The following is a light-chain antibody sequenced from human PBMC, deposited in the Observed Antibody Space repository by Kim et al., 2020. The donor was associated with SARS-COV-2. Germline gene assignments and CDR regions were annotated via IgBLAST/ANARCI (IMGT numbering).Light chain of an antibody. Sequence: GSPGERATLSGTASQSVSSNVAWYQQKPGQAPRLLIYGAATRATGIPARFSGSGSGTEFTLTISSLQSEDFAVYYCQQYNNWPYTFGQGTKLEI. V-gene: IGKV3-15*01. J-gene: IGKJ2*01. CDR1: QSVSSN. CDR3: QQYNNWPYT. CDR2: GAA.